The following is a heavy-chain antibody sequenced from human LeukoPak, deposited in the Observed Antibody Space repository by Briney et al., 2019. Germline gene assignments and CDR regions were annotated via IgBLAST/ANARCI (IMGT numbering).Heavy chain of an antibody. CDR3: AKLTGWFPGWESSSTSYFDY. CDR2: ISGSGGST. J-gene: IGHJ4*02. CDR1: GFTFSNAW. D-gene: IGHD2-2*01. V-gene: IGHV3-23*01. Sequence: GGSLRLSCAASGFTFSNAWMSWVRQAPGKGLEWVSAISGSGGSTYYADSVKGRFTISRDNSKNTLYLQMNSLRAEDTAVYYCAKLTGWFPGWESSSTSYFDYWGQGTLVTVSS.